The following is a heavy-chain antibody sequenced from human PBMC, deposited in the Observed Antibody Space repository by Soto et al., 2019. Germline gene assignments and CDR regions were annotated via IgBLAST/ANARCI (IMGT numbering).Heavy chain of an antibody. J-gene: IGHJ4*02. V-gene: IGHV4-59*01. CDR3: ARSSGLHLDY. CDR1: GGSISSYY. D-gene: IGHD5-18*01. Sequence: SETLSLTCTVSGGSISSYYWSWIRQPPGKGLEWIGYIYYSGSTNYNPSLKSRVTISVDTSKNQFSLKLSSVTAADTAVYYRARSSGLHLDYWGQGTLVTVSS. CDR2: IYYSGST.